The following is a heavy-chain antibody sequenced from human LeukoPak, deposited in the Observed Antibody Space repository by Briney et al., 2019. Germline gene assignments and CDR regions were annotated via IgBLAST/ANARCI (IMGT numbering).Heavy chain of an antibody. D-gene: IGHD3-16*01. CDR3: ARGTKVAFGGVMRY. CDR1: GFTFSSYA. V-gene: IGHV3-64*01. J-gene: IGHJ4*02. Sequence: GGSLRLSCAASGFTFSSYAMHWVRQAPGKGLEYVSAISSNGGSTYYANSVKGRFTISRDNSKNTLYLQMGSLRAEDMAVYYCARGTKVAFGGVMRYWGQGTLVTVSS. CDR2: ISSNGGST.